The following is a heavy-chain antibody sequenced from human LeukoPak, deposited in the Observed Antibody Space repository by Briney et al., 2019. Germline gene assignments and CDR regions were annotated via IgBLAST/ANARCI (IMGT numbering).Heavy chain of an antibody. J-gene: IGHJ4*02. V-gene: IGHV3-64D*06. D-gene: IGHD2-21*02. Sequence: PGGSLRLSCSASGFTLSVYAIHWVRQAPGKGLEYVSTIISNGGSTYYADSVKGRFTISRDNSENTVSLQMSSLRAEDTALYYCVKDGLAFCGGDCYSYFDYWGQGTLVTVSS. CDR2: IISNGGST. CDR1: GFTLSVYA. CDR3: VKDGLAFCGGDCYSYFDY.